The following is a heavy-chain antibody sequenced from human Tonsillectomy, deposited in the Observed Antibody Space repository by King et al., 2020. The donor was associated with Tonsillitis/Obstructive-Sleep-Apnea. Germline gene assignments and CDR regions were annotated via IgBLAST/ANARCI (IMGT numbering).Heavy chain of an antibody. V-gene: IGHV3-49*04. CDR1: GFTFGDYA. CDR3: TRVPQDYGDYSDFDY. Sequence: VQLVESGGGLVQPGRSLRLSCTASGFTFGDYAMSWVRQAPGKGLEWVGCIRSKAYGGTTEYAASVKGRFTISRDDSKSIAYLQMNSLKTEDTAVYYCTRVPQDYGDYSDFDYWGQGTLVTVSS. CDR2: IRSKAYGGTT. J-gene: IGHJ4*02. D-gene: IGHD4-17*01.